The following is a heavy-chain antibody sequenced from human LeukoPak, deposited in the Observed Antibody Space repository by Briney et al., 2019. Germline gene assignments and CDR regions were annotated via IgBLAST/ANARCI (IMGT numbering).Heavy chain of an antibody. V-gene: IGHV3-21*01. Sequence: GGSLRLSCAASGFTFSSYAMSWVRQAPGKGLEWVSSISSSCSYIYYADSVKGRFTISRDNAKNSLYLQMNSLRAEDTAVYYCARDPGYDISTGSDYWGQGTLVTVPS. J-gene: IGHJ4*02. CDR1: GFTFSSYA. CDR2: ISSSCSYI. CDR3: ARDPGYDISTGSDY. D-gene: IGHD3-9*01.